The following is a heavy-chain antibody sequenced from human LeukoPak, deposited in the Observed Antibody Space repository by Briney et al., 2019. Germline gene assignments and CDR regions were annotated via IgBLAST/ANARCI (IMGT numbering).Heavy chain of an antibody. CDR3: AKVHYYYDSSGYFN. D-gene: IGHD3-22*01. Sequence: GGSLRLSCAASGFTFDYYGMSWVRQAPGKGLEWVSTISGTGGTTYYADSVKGRFTISRDNSKSSLYLQLNSLRAEDTAVYYCAKVHYYYDSSGYFNWGQGTLVTVSS. V-gene: IGHV3-23*01. CDR2: ISGTGGTT. J-gene: IGHJ4*02. CDR1: GFTFDYYG.